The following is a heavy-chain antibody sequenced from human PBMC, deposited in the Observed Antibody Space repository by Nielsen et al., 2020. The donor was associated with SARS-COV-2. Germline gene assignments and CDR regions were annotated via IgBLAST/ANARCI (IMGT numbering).Heavy chain of an antibody. CDR3: ARYGSGILYGMDV. Sequence: GESLKISCAASGFTVSSNYMSWVRQAPGKGLEWVSVIYSGGSTYYADSVKGRFTISRDNSKNTLYLQMNSLRAEDTAVYYCARYGSGILYGMDVWGQGTTVTVSS. D-gene: IGHD3-10*01. CDR1: GFTVSSNY. CDR2: IYSGGST. V-gene: IGHV3-53*01. J-gene: IGHJ6*02.